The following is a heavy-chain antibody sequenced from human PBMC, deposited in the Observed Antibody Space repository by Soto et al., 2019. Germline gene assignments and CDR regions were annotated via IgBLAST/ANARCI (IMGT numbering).Heavy chain of an antibody. CDR2: IYYSGST. CDR3: ANRPEGRGEGFFAY. V-gene: IGHV4-59*13. J-gene: IGHJ4*02. Sequence: SETLSLTCTVFGGPISSYYWGWIRQPPGKGLEWIGYIYYSGSTNYNPSLKSRVTISVDRSQNQFSLKLNSVTAADTAVYHCANRPEGRGEGFFAYWGQGILVTVSS. CDR1: GGPISSYY.